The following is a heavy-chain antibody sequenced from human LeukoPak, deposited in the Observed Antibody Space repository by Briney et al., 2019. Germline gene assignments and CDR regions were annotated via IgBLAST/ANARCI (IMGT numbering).Heavy chain of an antibody. V-gene: IGHV4-39*01. J-gene: IGHJ4*02. CDR1: GGSISSSSYY. CDR2: IYYSGST. D-gene: IGHD2/OR15-2a*01. Sequence: SETLSLTCTVSGGSISSSSYYWGWIRQPPGKGLEWIGSIYYSGSTYYNPSLKSRVTISVDTSKNQFSLKLSSVTAADTAVYYCARKKLVSGLVLPFVTFDYWGQGTLVTVSS. CDR3: ARKKLVSGLVLPFVTFDY.